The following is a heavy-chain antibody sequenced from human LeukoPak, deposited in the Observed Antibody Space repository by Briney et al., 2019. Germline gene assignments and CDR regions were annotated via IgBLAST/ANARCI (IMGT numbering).Heavy chain of an antibody. CDR2: ISSSSSYI. V-gene: IGHV3-21*01. D-gene: IGHD3-10*01. CDR1: GFTFSSYS. Sequence: GGSLRLSCAASGFTFSSYSMNWVRQAPGKGLEWVSSISSSSSYIYYADSVKGRFTISRDNAKNSLYLQMNSLRAEDTAVYYCTTDRSAVLWFGELYADAFDIWGQGTMVTVSS. CDR3: TTDRSAVLWFGELYADAFDI. J-gene: IGHJ3*02.